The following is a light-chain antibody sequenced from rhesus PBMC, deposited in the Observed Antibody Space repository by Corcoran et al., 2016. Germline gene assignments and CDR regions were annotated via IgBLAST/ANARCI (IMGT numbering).Light chain of an antibody. Sequence: DIQMSQSPSSLSASVGDTVTITCRASQGMSNALAWYQQKPGNAPKLLIYGPSTLEDGVPSRFSGSRSGTDFTLTIDSLQPEDFGTYYCQQGFTRPYTFGQGTKVEIK. CDR1: QGMSNA. J-gene: IGKJ2*01. CDR3: QQGFTRPYT. CDR2: GPS. V-gene: IGKV1-33*02.